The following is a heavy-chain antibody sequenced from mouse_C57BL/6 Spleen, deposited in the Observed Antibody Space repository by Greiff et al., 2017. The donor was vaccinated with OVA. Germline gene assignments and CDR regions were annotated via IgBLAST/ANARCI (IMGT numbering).Heavy chain of an antibody. CDR2: INPNNGGT. Sequence: EVQLQQSGPELVKPGASVKISCKASGYTFTDYYMNWVKQSHGKSLEWIGDINPNNGGTSYNQKFKGKATLTVDKSSSTAYMELRSLTSEDSAVYYCARGSSGYPFAYWGQGTLVTVSA. V-gene: IGHV1-26*01. CDR3: ARGSSGYPFAY. D-gene: IGHD3-2*02. J-gene: IGHJ3*01. CDR1: GYTFTDYY.